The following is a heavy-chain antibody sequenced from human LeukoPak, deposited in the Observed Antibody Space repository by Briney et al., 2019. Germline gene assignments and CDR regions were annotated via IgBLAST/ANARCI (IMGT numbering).Heavy chain of an antibody. D-gene: IGHD6-19*01. CDR3: AKGSSAWNEVFHFDY. CDR2: ISNHGNL. Sequence: GGCLRLSCAASGFFFSAYSMNWVRQAPGKGLEWVSSISNHGNLFYADSVRGRFTISRDDAKNSLYLQMNSLRAEDMALYYCAKGSSAWNEVFHFDYWGQGTLVTVSS. J-gene: IGHJ4*02. CDR1: GFFFSAYS. V-gene: IGHV3-69-1*01.